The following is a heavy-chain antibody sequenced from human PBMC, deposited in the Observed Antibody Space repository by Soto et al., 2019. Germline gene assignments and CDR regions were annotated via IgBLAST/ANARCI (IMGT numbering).Heavy chain of an antibody. CDR1: GFAFDAYI. J-gene: IGHJ6*02. Sequence: GGPLRLSCAASGFAFDAYIMNWARRPPGKGLEWVASINPRGLTKYYEESVRGRFTISRDDNRESLFLKINNLRPEDTAVYYCATWYRNYYYGLDVWGQGTTVTVSS. D-gene: IGHD6-13*01. CDR3: ATWYRNYYYGLDV. V-gene: IGHV3-48*01. CDR2: INPRGLTK.